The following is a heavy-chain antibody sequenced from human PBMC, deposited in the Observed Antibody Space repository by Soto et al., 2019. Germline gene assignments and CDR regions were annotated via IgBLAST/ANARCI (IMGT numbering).Heavy chain of an antibody. CDR2: ISSSSSTI. CDR3: AREFSSSSWPYPRDYYYYYYGMDV. CDR1: GFTFSSSS. V-gene: IGHV3-48*02. J-gene: IGHJ6*02. D-gene: IGHD6-13*01. Sequence: PGGSLRLSCAASGFTFSSSSMNWVRQAPGKGREWVSYISSSSSTIYYADSVKGRFTISRDNAKNSLYLQMNSQRDRDTAVYYCAREFSSSSWPYPRDYYYYYYGMDVWGQGTTVTVSS.